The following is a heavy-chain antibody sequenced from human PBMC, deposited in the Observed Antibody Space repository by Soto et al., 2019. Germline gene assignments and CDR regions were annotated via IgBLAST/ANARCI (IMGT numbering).Heavy chain of an antibody. CDR2: IIPIFGTA. J-gene: IGHJ4*02. V-gene: IGHV1-69*13. CDR3: ARDREQLWLLGY. Sequence: ASVKVSCKASGGTFSSYAISWVRQAPGQGLEWMGGIIPIFGTANYAQKFQGRVTITADESTSTAYMELSSLRSEDTAVYYCARDREQLWLLGYWGQGTLVTVSS. D-gene: IGHD5-18*01. CDR1: GGTFSSYA.